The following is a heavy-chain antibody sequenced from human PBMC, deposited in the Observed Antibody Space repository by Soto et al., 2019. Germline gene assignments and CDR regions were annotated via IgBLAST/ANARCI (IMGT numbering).Heavy chain of an antibody. CDR3: ASPYSSGWYGQDHHYYYYYGMDV. Sequence: ASVKVSCKASGYTFTSYAMHWVRQAPGQRLEWMGWINAGNGNTKYSQKFQGGVTITRDTSASTAYMELSSLRSEDTAVYYCASPYSSGWYGQDHHYYYYYGMDVWGQGTTVTVSS. D-gene: IGHD6-19*01. CDR2: INAGNGNT. V-gene: IGHV1-3*01. J-gene: IGHJ6*02. CDR1: GYTFTSYA.